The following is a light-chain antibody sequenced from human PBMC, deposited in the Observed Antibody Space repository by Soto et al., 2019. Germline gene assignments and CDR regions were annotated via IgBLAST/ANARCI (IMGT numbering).Light chain of an antibody. V-gene: IGKV3-20*01. CDR1: QTLRRTY. CDR2: GAS. CDR3: HQYDNAPQT. J-gene: IGKJ2*01. Sequence: EIVLMQSPGTLSLSPGERATLSCRASQTLRRTYIAWYQQKPGQAPRVLIYGASKKATGIPDRFSGSGSGTDFSLTISRLEHEDFAVYYCHQYDNAPQTYGQGTKVDIK.